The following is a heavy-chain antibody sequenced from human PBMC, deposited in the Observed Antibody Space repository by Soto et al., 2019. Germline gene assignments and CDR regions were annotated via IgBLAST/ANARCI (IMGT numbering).Heavy chain of an antibody. V-gene: IGHV3-21*01. CDR2: ISSSSSYI. Sequence: EVQLVESGGGLVKPGGSLRLSCAASGFTFSSYSMNWVRQAPGKGLEWVSSISSSSSYIYYADSVKGRFTISRDNAKNSLYLQMNSLRDEDTAVYYCARDEAVAGTFFYGMDVWGQGTTVTVSS. CDR3: ARDEAVAGTFFYGMDV. D-gene: IGHD6-19*01. CDR1: GFTFSSYS. J-gene: IGHJ6*02.